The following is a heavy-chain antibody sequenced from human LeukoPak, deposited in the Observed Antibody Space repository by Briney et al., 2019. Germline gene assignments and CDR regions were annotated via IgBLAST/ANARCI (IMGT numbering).Heavy chain of an antibody. D-gene: IGHD4-17*01. J-gene: IGHJ4*02. CDR3: ARDRVGTTVSKIDY. Sequence: GGSLRLSCAASGFTFSTCSMKWVRQAPGKALEWVSSISGSSYHIYYADSVKGRFTISRDNANNLLYLQMNSLRAEDTAVYYCARDRVGTTVSKIDYWGQGTLVTVSS. CDR1: GFTFSTCS. CDR2: ISGSSYHI. V-gene: IGHV3-21*01.